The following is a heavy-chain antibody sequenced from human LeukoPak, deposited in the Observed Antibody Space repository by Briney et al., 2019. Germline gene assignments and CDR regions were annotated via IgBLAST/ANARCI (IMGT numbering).Heavy chain of an antibody. Sequence: ASVKVSCKASGGTFSSYAISWVRQAPGQGLEWMGGIIPIFGTANYAQKFQGRVTITADESTSTAYMELSSLRSEDTAVYYCARAGARIAAAGALDYWGQGTLVTVSS. D-gene: IGHD6-13*01. CDR3: ARAGARIAAAGALDY. J-gene: IGHJ4*02. CDR2: IIPIFGTA. CDR1: GGTFSSYA. V-gene: IGHV1-69*13.